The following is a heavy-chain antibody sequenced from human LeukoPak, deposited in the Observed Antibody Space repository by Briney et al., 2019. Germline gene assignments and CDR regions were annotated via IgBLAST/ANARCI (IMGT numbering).Heavy chain of an antibody. Sequence: PGGSLRLSCAASGFTFSSYEMNWVRQAPGKGLEWVSYISSSGSTIYYADSVKGRFTISRDNAKNSLYLQMNSLRAEDTAVYYCASFEYSSSSDFDYWGQGTLVTVSS. CDR2: ISSSGSTI. CDR1: GFTFSSYE. V-gene: IGHV3-48*03. J-gene: IGHJ4*02. CDR3: ASFEYSSSSDFDY. D-gene: IGHD6-6*01.